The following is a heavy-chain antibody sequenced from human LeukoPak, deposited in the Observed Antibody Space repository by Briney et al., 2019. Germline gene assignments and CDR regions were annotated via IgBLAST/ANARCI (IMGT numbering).Heavy chain of an antibody. CDR1: GGSFSGYY. D-gene: IGHD3-16*02. J-gene: IGHJ4*02. CDR3: ARKMNVWGSYRPYYFDY. V-gene: IGHV4-34*01. CDR2: INHSGST. Sequence: PSETLSLTCAVYGGSFSGYYWSWIRQPPGKGLEWIGEINHSGSTNYNPSLKSRVTISVDTSKNQFSLKLSSVTAADTAVYYCARKMNVWGSYRPYYFDYWGQGTLVTVSS.